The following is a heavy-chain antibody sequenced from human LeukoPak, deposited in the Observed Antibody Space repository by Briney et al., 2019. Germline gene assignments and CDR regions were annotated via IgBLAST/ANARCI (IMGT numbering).Heavy chain of an antibody. V-gene: IGHV6-1*01. D-gene: IGHD3-22*01. Sequence: SQTLSLTCAISGDSVSSNSAAWNWIRQSPSRGLEWLGRTYYRSKWYDDYAVSVKSRITINPDTSKNQFSLQLNSVTPEDTAVYYCAREEYYDSSGYRAEYFQHWGQGTLVTVSS. CDR3: AREEYYDSSGYRAEYFQH. J-gene: IGHJ1*01. CDR2: TYYRSKWYD. CDR1: GDSVSSNSAA.